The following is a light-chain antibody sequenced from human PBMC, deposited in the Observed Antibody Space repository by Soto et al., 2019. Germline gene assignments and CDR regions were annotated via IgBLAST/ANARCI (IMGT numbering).Light chain of an antibody. CDR2: GAS. CDR3: QQYGSSRLT. V-gene: IGKV3-11*01. J-gene: IGKJ5*01. CDR1: QSVSSY. Sequence: EIVLTQSPATLSLSPGERATLSCRASQSVSSYLAWYQQKPGQAPRLLIYGASNRATGIPARFSGSGSGTDFTLTISSLEHEDLAVYCCQQYGSSRLTFGQGTRLEIK.